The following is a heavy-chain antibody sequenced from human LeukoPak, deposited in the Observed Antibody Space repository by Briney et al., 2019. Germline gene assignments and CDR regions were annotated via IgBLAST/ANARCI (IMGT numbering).Heavy chain of an antibody. CDR3: ARGLGYSSGWYYYYYYMDV. CDR1: GGSISSSSYY. V-gene: IGHV4-39*01. D-gene: IGHD6-19*01. CDR2: IYYSGST. Sequence: SETLSLTCTVSGGSISSSSYYWGWIRQPPGKGLEWIGSIYYSGSTYYNPSLKSRVTISVDTSKNQFSLKLSSVTAADTAVYYCARGLGYSSGWYYYYYYMDVWGKGTTVTVSS. J-gene: IGHJ6*03.